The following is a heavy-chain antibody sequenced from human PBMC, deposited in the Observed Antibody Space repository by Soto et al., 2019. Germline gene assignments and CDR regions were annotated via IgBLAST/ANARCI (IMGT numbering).Heavy chain of an antibody. CDR3: AKRHDSRGYYPTYFDY. V-gene: IGHV4-39*02. CDR2: IYYSGST. D-gene: IGHD3-22*01. Sequence: SETLSLTCTVSGGSISSSSYYWGWIRQPPGKGLEWIGTIYYSGSTYYNPSLKSRVTISLDTSKNHFSLKLSSVTAADTAVYFCAKRHDSRGYYPTYFDYWGQGSLVTVSS. J-gene: IGHJ4*02. CDR1: GGSISSSSYY.